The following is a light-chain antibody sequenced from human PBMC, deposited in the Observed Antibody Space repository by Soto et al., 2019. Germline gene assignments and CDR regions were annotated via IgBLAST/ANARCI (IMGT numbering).Light chain of an antibody. V-gene: IGKV3-20*01. Sequence: EIVLTQSPGNLSLSPGERATLPCRASQSVSSSYLAWYQQKPGQAPRLLIYGASSRATGIPDRFSGSGSGTDFTLTISRLEPEDFAVYYCQQYGSSVTFGPGTKVDIK. CDR1: QSVSSSY. J-gene: IGKJ3*01. CDR3: QQYGSSVT. CDR2: GAS.